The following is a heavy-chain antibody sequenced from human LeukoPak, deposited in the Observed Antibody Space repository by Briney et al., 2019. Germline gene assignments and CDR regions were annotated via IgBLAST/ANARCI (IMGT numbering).Heavy chain of an antibody. CDR1: GLTFSSYW. J-gene: IGHJ3*02. D-gene: IGHD3-22*01. CDR3: ARERDYYDSSGFFDI. Sequence: GGSLRLSCAASGLTFSSYWMSWVRQAPGKGLEWVANIKQDGSEKYYVDSVKGRFTISRDNAKNSLYLQMNSLRAEDTAVYYCARERDYYDSSGFFDIWGQGTMVTVSS. V-gene: IGHV3-7*01. CDR2: IKQDGSEK.